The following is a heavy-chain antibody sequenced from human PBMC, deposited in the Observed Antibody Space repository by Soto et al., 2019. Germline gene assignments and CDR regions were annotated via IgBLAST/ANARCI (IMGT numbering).Heavy chain of an antibody. V-gene: IGHV4-30-4*01. CDR1: GDSISSGYHY. Sequence: QVQLQESGPGLVKPSQTLSLTCTVSGDSISSGYHYWSWIRHPPGKGLEWIGYIYYSGTTYSRPSLQSRVTISVDTSKNQFSLKLNSVTAADTAVYYCARGAYSDSSSYFDYWGQGTLVPVSS. J-gene: IGHJ4*02. CDR2: IYYSGTT. CDR3: ARGAYSDSSSYFDY. D-gene: IGHD6-6*01.